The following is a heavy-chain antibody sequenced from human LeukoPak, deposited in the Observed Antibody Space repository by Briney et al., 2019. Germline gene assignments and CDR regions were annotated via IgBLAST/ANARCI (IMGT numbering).Heavy chain of an antibody. Sequence: SETLSLICTVSGGSITSYYWSWIRQPPGKGLEWIGYIYYSGSTNYNPSLKSRVTISVDMSKNQFSLKLSSVTAADTAVYYCARHVVGAAAGRLAYYYMDVWGKGTTVTISS. CDR2: IYYSGST. CDR1: GGSITSYY. V-gene: IGHV4-59*01. CDR3: ARHVVGAAAGRLAYYYMDV. J-gene: IGHJ6*03. D-gene: IGHD6-13*01.